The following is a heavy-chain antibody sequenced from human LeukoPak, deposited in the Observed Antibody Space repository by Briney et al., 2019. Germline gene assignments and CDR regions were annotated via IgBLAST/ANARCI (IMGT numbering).Heavy chain of an antibody. D-gene: IGHD2-21*01. Sequence: GGSLRLSCAASGFTFSSYAMSWVRQAPGKGLEWVSSISSSSSYIYYADSVKGRFTISRDNAKNSLYLQMNSLRAEDTAVYYCARAGPVGGAIDYWGQGTLVTVSS. J-gene: IGHJ4*02. CDR1: GFTFSSYA. CDR2: ISSSSSYI. CDR3: ARAGPVGGAIDY. V-gene: IGHV3-21*01.